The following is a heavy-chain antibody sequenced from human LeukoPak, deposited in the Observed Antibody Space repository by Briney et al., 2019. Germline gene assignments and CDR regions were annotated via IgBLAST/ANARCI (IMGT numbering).Heavy chain of an antibody. J-gene: IGHJ4*02. CDR3: AKVRANRFASFDY. V-gene: IGHV3-23*01. D-gene: IGHD1/OR15-1a*01. CDR1: GFTFSSYG. Sequence: GGSLRLSCAASGFTFSSYGMSWVRQAPGKGLEWVSAISGSGGSTYYADSVKGRFTISRDNSKITLYLQMNSLRAEDTAVYYCAKVRANRFASFDYWGQGTLVTVSS. CDR2: ISGSGGST.